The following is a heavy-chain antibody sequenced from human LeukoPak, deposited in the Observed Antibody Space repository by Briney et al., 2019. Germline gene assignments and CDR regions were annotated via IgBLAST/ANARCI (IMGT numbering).Heavy chain of an antibody. V-gene: IGHV3-30-3*01. Sequence: PGRSLRLSCVVSGFTFRTYAMRWVRQAPGKGLEWVSVVSYDGSNKYYADSVQGRFTISRDNSKNTLHLQMNSLRAEDTAVYYCARDSLYYGPGGYYSRGEYYYYGMDAWGQGTTVTASS. J-gene: IGHJ6*02. D-gene: IGHD3-10*01. CDR1: GFTFRTYA. CDR3: ARDSLYYGPGGYYSRGEYYYYGMDA. CDR2: VSYDGSNK.